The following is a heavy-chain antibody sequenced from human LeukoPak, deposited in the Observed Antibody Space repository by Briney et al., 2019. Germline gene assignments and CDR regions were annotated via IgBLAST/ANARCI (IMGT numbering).Heavy chain of an antibody. CDR3: ARVWEIEYYFDY. D-gene: IGHD1-26*01. Sequence: GGSLRLSCAASGFTFSSYWMNWVRQAPGKGLEWVANIKQDGSEKYYVDSAKGRFTISRDNAKNSLYLQMNSLRAEDTAVYYCARVWEIEYYFDYWGQGTLVTVSS. CDR2: IKQDGSEK. V-gene: IGHV3-7*01. J-gene: IGHJ4*02. CDR1: GFTFSSYW.